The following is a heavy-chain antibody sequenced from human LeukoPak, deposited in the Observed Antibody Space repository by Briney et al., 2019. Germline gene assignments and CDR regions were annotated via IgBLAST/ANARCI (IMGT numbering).Heavy chain of an antibody. V-gene: IGHV4-59*08. CDR2: IYYSGST. Sequence: SETLSLTCTVSGGSISSYYWSWIRQPPGKGLEWIGYIYYSGSTNYNPSLKSRVTISVDTSKNQFSLKLSSVTAADTAVYYCARQGATVPDYWGQGTLVTVSS. J-gene: IGHJ4*02. CDR3: ARQGATVPDY. CDR1: GGSISSYY. D-gene: IGHD4-17*01.